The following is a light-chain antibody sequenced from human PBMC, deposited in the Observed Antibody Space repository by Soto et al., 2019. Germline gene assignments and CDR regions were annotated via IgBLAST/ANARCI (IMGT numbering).Light chain of an antibody. CDR1: QTISSW. V-gene: IGKV1-5*03. J-gene: IGKJ1*01. Sequence: DIQMTQSPSTLSGSVGDRVTITCRASQTISSWLAWYQQKPGKAPKLLIYKASTLKSGVPSRFSGSGSGTEFTLTISSLQPDDFATYYCQHYKSDSEAFGKGTKVDIK. CDR2: KAS. CDR3: QHYKSDSEA.